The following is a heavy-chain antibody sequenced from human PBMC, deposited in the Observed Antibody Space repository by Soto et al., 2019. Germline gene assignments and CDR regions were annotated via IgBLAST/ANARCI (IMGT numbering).Heavy chain of an antibody. Sequence: SETLSLTCAVYGGSFSGYYWSWIRQPPGKGLEWIGEINHSGSTNYNPSLKSRVTISVDTSKNQFSLKLSSVTAADTAVYYCARGVKGIEANDYWGQGTLVTVSS. V-gene: IGHV4-34*01. J-gene: IGHJ4*02. D-gene: IGHD2-15*01. CDR2: INHSGST. CDR3: ARGVKGIEANDY. CDR1: GGSFSGYY.